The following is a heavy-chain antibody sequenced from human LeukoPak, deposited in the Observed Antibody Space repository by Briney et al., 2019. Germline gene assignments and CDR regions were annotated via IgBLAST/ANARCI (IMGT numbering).Heavy chain of an antibody. CDR2: IFYSGNT. Sequence: XGNXDWGWIRQPRGKGLEWIGYIFYSGNTYYTPSLRSRVTISVDTFKNQFSLKLSSVTAADTAVYYCARKYPDHWFDPWGQGTLVTVSS. V-gene: IGHV4-30-4*01. D-gene: IGHD6-6*01. J-gene: IGHJ5*02. CDR1: XGNXD. CDR3: ARKYPDHWFDP.